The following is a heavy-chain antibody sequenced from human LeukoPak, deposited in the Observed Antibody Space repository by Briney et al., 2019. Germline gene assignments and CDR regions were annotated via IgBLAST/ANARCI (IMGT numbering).Heavy chain of an antibody. CDR3: ASGNEYYFDH. J-gene: IGHJ4*02. V-gene: IGHV3-33*01. CDR1: GFNFRSYG. CDR2: IWYDGSNK. Sequence: GGSLRLSCAASGFNFRSYGMHWVRQAPGKGLEWVSIIWYDGSNKYYADSVRGRFTISRDNSKNTLYLQMNSLRVEDTAVYYCASGNEYYFDHWGQGTLVTVSS. D-gene: IGHD1-1*01.